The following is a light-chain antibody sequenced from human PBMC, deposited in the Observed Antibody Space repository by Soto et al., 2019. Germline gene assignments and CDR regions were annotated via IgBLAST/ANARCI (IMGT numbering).Light chain of an antibody. Sequence: DIQMTQSPSTLSAYVGDRVIITCRASQSISSWLAWYQQKPGKAPKLLIYDASTLESGVPSRFSGSGSGTEFTLTISSLQPDDFATYYCQQYSSYLYTFGQGTKLEIK. J-gene: IGKJ2*01. V-gene: IGKV1-5*01. CDR1: QSISSW. CDR2: DAS. CDR3: QQYSSYLYT.